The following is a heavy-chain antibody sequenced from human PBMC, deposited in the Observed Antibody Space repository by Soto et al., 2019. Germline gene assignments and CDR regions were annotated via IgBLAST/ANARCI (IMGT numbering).Heavy chain of an antibody. CDR1: GGAISSGYY. V-gene: IGHV4-34*01. CDR3: ARSRISGSSPLVY. J-gene: IGHJ4*02. CDR2: INHSGST. Sequence: SETLSLTCSVSGGAISSGYYWTWIRQPPGKGLEWIGEINHSGSTNYNPSLKSRVTISVDTSKNQFSLKLNSVTAADTAVYYCARSRISGSSPLVYWGQGALVTVSS. D-gene: IGHD6-6*01.